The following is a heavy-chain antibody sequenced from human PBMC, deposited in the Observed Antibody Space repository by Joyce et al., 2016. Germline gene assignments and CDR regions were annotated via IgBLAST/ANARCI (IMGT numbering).Heavy chain of an antibody. CDR3: ARDYYGESDY. CDR1: GYRFTNYW. J-gene: IGHJ4*02. Sequence: EVQLVQSGAEVKKPGESLRISCKGSGYRFTNYWISWVRQMPGKGLEWMGRIDPTDSYTDYSQSRRGDVTISADKSISTAYLQWSSLKTSDTAMYYCARDYYGESDYWGQGTLVTVSS. V-gene: IGHV5-10-1*03. D-gene: IGHD1-26*01. CDR2: IDPTDSYT.